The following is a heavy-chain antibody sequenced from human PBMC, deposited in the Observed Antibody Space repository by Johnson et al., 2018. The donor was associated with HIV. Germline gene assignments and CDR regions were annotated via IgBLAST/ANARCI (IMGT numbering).Heavy chain of an antibody. J-gene: IGHJ3*02. Sequence: QVQLVESGGGVVQPGGSLRLSCAASGFTFSNYGMHWVRQAPGKGLAWVTFIRYDGIIKYYVESVKGRFTISRDNSKKTLSLQMNSLRAEDKAVYYCVYDSSGYYAFDMWGQGTMVTVSS. CDR1: GFTFSNYG. CDR3: VYDSSGYYAFDM. D-gene: IGHD3-22*01. V-gene: IGHV3-30*02. CDR2: IRYDGIIK.